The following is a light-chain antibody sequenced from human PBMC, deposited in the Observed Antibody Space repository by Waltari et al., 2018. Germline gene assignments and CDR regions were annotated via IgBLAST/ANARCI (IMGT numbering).Light chain of an antibody. CDR1: QSVLYSSNNKNY. V-gene: IGKV4-1*01. CDR2: WAY. Sequence: DIVMTQSPDSLAVSLGERATINCKSSQSVLYSSNNKNYLAWYKQKPGQPPKLIIYWAYTRESGVPDRFSGSGSGTDFTLTISSLQAEDVAVYYCQQYYSTPYTFGQGTKLEIK. CDR3: QQYYSTPYT. J-gene: IGKJ2*01.